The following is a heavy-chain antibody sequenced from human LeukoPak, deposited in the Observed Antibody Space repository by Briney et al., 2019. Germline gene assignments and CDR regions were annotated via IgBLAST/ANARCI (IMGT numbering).Heavy chain of an antibody. J-gene: IGHJ4*02. Sequence: HPGGSLRLSCAASGFTFSSYAMSWVRQAPGKGLEWVSAISGSGGSTYYADSVKGRFTISRDNSKNTLYLQMNSLGAEDTAVYYCAKVMGEFWYSSSYYFDYWGQGTLVTVSS. D-gene: IGHD6-6*01. CDR3: AKVMGEFWYSSSYYFDY. CDR2: ISGSGGST. CDR1: GFTFSSYA. V-gene: IGHV3-23*01.